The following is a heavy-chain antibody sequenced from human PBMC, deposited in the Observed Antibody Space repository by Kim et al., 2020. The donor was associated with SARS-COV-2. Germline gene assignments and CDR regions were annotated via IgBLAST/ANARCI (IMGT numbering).Heavy chain of an antibody. CDR2: IYYSGST. CDR1: GGSISSSSYY. Sequence: SETLSLTCTVSGGSISSSSYYWGWIRQPPGKGLEWIGSIYYSGSTYYNPSLKSRVTISVDTSKNQFSLKLSSVTAADTAVYYCARNADLWFGENYFDYWGQGTLVTVSS. J-gene: IGHJ4*02. CDR3: ARNADLWFGENYFDY. V-gene: IGHV4-39*01. D-gene: IGHD3-10*01.